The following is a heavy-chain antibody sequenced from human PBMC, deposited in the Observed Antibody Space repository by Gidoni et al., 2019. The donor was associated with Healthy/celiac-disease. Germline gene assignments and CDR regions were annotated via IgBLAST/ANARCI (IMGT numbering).Heavy chain of an antibody. J-gene: IGHJ5*02. CDR3: ARASKVLRFLEWFQNWFDP. CDR2: IIPIFGTA. CDR1: GGTFSSYA. Sequence: QVQLVQSGAEVKKPGSSVKVSCKASGGTFSSYAISWVRQAPGQGLEWMGGIIPIFGTANYAQKFQGRVTITADKSTSTAYMELSSLRSEDTAVYYCARASKVLRFLEWFQNWFDPWGQGTLVTVSS. V-gene: IGHV1-69*06. D-gene: IGHD3-3*01.